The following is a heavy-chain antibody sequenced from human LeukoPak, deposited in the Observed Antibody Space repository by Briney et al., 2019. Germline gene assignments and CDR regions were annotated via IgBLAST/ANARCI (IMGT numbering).Heavy chain of an antibody. Sequence: PGGSLRLSCAASGFTFSSYGMHWVRQAPGQGLEWVAIIRYVGSNKYYADSVKGRFTISRDNSKSTLYLQMNSLRAEDTAVYYCAKCGSVGYSYGFDYWGQGTLVTVSS. CDR2: IRYVGSNK. V-gene: IGHV3-30*02. J-gene: IGHJ4*02. CDR1: GFTFSSYG. CDR3: AKCGSVGYSYGFDY. D-gene: IGHD5-18*01.